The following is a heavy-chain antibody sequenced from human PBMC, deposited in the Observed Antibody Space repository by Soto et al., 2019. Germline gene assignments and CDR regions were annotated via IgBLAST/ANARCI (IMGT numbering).Heavy chain of an antibody. CDR2: LYWDDNK. CDR1: GFSLPTDRVG. D-gene: IGHD4-17*01. CDR3: SHAYGGKCLY. V-gene: IGHV2-5*02. Sequence: QITLKESGPTLVKPTQTLTLTCTFSGFSLPTDRVGVGWIRQPPVEALERRALLYWDDNKTYTHCLESRLTITKDASKNQVALTITNMDSVDTDPYYCSHAYGGKCLYWGQGTLVTVPS. J-gene: IGHJ4*02.